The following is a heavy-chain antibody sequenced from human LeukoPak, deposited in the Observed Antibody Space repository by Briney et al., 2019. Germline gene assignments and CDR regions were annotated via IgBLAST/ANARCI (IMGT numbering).Heavy chain of an antibody. CDR2: IYTSGST. D-gene: IGHD4-11*01. J-gene: IGHJ6*03. V-gene: IGHV4-61*02. CDR3: ARLVTTSWEPGVYYYYYYMDV. CDR1: GGSISSGSYY. Sequence: PSETLSLTCTVSGGSISSGSYYWSWIRQPAGKGLEWIGRIYTSGSTNYNPSLKSRVTISVDTSKNQFSLKLSSVTAADTAVYYCARLVTTSWEPGVYYYYYYMDVWGKGTTVTVSS.